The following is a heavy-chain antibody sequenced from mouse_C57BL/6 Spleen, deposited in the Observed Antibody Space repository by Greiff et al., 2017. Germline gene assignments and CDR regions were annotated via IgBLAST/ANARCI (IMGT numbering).Heavy chain of an antibody. V-gene: IGHV5-17*01. J-gene: IGHJ4*01. Sequence: EVQLVASGGGLVKPGGSLTLSCAASGFTFSDYGMHWVRQAPEKGLEWVGYISSGGSTINYADTVQGRFTISRDNAKNTLFLQMTILRSEDTAMYYCARQGARDYWGQGTSVTVSA. CDR3: ARQGARDY. CDR1: GFTFSDYG. CDR2: ISSGGSTI.